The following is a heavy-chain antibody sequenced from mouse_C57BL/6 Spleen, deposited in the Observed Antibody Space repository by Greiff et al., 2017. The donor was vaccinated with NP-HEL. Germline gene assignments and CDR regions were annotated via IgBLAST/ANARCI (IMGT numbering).Heavy chain of an antibody. V-gene: IGHV1-39*01. CDR2: INPNYGTT. CDR3: ARSYYGSSYGYFDV. CDR1: GYSFTDYN. Sequence: EVQLKESGPELVKPGASVKISCKASGYSFTDYNMNWVKQSNGKSLEWIGVINPNYGTTSYNQKFKGKATLTVDQSSSTAYMQLNSLTSEDSAVYYCARSYYGSSYGYFDVWGTGTTVTVSS. D-gene: IGHD1-1*01. J-gene: IGHJ1*03.